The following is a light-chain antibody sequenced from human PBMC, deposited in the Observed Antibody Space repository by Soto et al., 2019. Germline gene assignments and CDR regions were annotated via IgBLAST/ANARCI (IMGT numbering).Light chain of an antibody. CDR3: ETWDSTPRV. V-gene: IGLV4-60*01. CDR1: SGHSSYI. CDR2: LEGSGTY. J-gene: IGLJ3*02. Sequence: QLVLTQSSSASASLGSSVKLTCTLSSGHSSYIIAWHQKQQGKAPRYLMNLEGSGTYNKGSGVPDRFSGSSSGADRYLTISTLQLEDEANYYCETWDSTPRVFGGGTKLTVL.